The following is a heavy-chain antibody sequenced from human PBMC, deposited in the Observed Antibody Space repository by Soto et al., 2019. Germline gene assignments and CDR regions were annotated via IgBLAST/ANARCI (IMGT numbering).Heavy chain of an antibody. CDR2: IYSDDNT. Sequence: DVQLVKSGGGLIQPGGSLRLSCAASGITATNGHMSWVRQAPGKGLEWVSVIYSDDNTYYADSVKDRFTISRDTSKNTVYLQMNSLRAEDTAVYCCARDWNGDKYFDFWDQGSLVTVSS. D-gene: IGHD4-17*01. CDR1: GITATNGH. V-gene: IGHV3-53*01. J-gene: IGHJ4*02. CDR3: ARDWNGDKYFDF.